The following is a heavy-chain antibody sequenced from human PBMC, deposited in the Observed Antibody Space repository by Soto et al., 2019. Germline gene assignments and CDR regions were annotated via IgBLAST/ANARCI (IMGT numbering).Heavy chain of an antibody. CDR2: IWYDGSKK. CDR3: ARSPCTTGYHYGMDV. CDR1: GFSFSLYG. V-gene: IGHV3-33*01. D-gene: IGHD2-8*01. Sequence: PGGSLRLSCAASGFSFSLYGMQWVRQAPGKGLEWVAVIWYDGSKKYYADSVKGRFTISRDNSKNTLSLQMNSLRAEDTALYYCARSPCTTGYHYGMDVWGQGTTVTVSS. J-gene: IGHJ6*02.